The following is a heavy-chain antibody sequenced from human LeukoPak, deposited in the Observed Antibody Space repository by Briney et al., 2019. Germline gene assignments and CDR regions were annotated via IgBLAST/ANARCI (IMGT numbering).Heavy chain of an antibody. CDR2: AXXXXT. V-gene: IGHV1-18*01. Sequence: AXXXXTNYAQKLQGRVTMTTDTSTSTAYMELRSLRSDDTAVYYCAREGDYDYVWGSYRYRSFDYWGQGTLVTVSS. CDR3: AREGDYDYVWGSYRYRSFDY. D-gene: IGHD3-16*02. J-gene: IGHJ4*02.